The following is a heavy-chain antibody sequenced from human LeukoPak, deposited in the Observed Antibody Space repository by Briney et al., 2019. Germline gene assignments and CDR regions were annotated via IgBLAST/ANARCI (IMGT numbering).Heavy chain of an antibody. CDR1: GFTFSSYW. CDR3: AKDPEDGYNYNY. V-gene: IGHV3-23*01. Sequence: QPGGSLRLSCAASGFTFSSYWMSWVRQAPGKGLEWVSAISGSGGSTYYADSVKGRFTISRDNSKNTLYLQMNSLRAEDTAVYYCAKDPEDGYNYNYWGQGTLVTVSS. CDR2: ISGSGGST. D-gene: IGHD5-24*01. J-gene: IGHJ4*02.